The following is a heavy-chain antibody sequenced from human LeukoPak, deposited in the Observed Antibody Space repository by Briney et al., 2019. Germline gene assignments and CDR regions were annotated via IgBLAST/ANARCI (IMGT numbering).Heavy chain of an antibody. CDR2: INHSGST. Sequence: SETLSLTCTVSGGSISSYYWGWIRQPPGKGLEWIGEINHSGSTNYNPSLKSRVTISVDTSKNQFSLKLSSVTAADTAVYYCARQSVNWIKAAKGYFDYWGQGTLVTVSS. D-gene: IGHD6-13*01. CDR1: GGSISSYY. V-gene: IGHV4-34*01. J-gene: IGHJ4*02. CDR3: ARQSVNWIKAAKGYFDY.